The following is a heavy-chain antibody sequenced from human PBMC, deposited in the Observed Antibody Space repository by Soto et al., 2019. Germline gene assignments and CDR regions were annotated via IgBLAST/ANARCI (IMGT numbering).Heavy chain of an antibody. CDR2: INAGNGNT. CDR1: GYTFTSYA. Sequence: AAVKVSCKASGYTFTSYAMHWVRQAPGQRLEWMGWINAGNGNTKYSQKFQGRVTITRDTSASTAYMELSSLRSEDTAVYYCAREDQPWYYDFWSGYYRGGSFDYWGQGTLVTV. J-gene: IGHJ4*02. D-gene: IGHD3-3*01. V-gene: IGHV1-3*01. CDR3: AREDQPWYYDFWSGYYRGGSFDY.